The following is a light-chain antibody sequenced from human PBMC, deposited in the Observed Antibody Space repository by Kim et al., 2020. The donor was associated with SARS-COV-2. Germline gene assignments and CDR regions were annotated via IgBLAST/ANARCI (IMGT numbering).Light chain of an antibody. CDR3: CSYAGTYTWV. J-gene: IGLJ3*02. CDR1: SSDVGGYNY. V-gene: IGLV2-11*01. Sequence: GQSVTISCTGTSSDVGGYNYVSWYQHHPGQAPKLMIYDVIKRLSGVPDRFSGSKSGNTASLTISGLQAEDEADYYCCSYAGTYTWVFGGGTQLTVL. CDR2: DVI.